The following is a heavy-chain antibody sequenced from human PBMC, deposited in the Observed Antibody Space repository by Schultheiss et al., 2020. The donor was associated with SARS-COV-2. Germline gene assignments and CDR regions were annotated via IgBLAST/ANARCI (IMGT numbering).Heavy chain of an antibody. CDR1: GGSFSGYY. Sequence: GSLRLSCAVYGGSFSGYYWSWIRQPPGKGLEWIGYIYYSGSTNYNPSLKSRVTISVDTSKNQFSLKLSSVTAADTAVYYCARALEGGSSWYLGHRAFDIWGQGTMVTVSS. V-gene: IGHV4-59*01. CDR2: IYYSGST. CDR3: ARALEGGSSWYLGHRAFDI. J-gene: IGHJ3*02. D-gene: IGHD6-13*01.